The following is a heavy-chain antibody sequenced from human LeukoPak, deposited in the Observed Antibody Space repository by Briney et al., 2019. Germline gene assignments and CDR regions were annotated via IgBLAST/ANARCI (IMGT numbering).Heavy chain of an antibody. J-gene: IGHJ3*02. D-gene: IGHD3-22*01. CDR2: IRSKAYGGTT. Sequence: GGSLRLSCTASGFTYGDYAMIWVRQAPGKWLEWVGFIRSKAYGGTTEYAASVKGRFTISRDDSKSIAYLQMNSLKTEDTAVYYCTAMIPGFDAFDIWGQGTMVTVSS. CDR1: GFTYGDYA. CDR3: TAMIPGFDAFDI. V-gene: IGHV3-49*04.